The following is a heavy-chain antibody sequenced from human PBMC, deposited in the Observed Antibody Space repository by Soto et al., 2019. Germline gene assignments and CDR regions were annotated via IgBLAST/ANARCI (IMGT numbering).Heavy chain of an antibody. J-gene: IGHJ4*02. CDR2: INAGNGNT. Sequence: ASLKVSCKSSGSTFTSYAMHCVRHTPGQRLEWMGWINAGNGNTKYSQKFQGRVTITRDTSASTAYMELSSLRSEDTAVYYCARIGYCISTSCYEDPLFDYWGQGTLVTVSS. V-gene: IGHV1-3*01. CDR3: ARIGYCISTSCYEDPLFDY. D-gene: IGHD2-2*01. CDR1: GSTFTSYA.